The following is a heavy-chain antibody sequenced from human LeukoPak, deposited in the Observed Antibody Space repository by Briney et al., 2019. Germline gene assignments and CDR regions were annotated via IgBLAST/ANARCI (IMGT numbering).Heavy chain of an antibody. CDR3: ARDRMGARYSVFDY. CDR2: IIPIFGTA. CDR1: GGTFSSYA. D-gene: IGHD1-26*01. Sequence: SVKVSCKASGGTFSSYAISWVRQAPGQGLEWMGGIIPIFGTANYAQKIQGRVTITADESTSTAYMELSSLRSEDTAVYYCARDRMGARYSVFDYWGQGTLVTVSS. V-gene: IGHV1-69*13. J-gene: IGHJ4*02.